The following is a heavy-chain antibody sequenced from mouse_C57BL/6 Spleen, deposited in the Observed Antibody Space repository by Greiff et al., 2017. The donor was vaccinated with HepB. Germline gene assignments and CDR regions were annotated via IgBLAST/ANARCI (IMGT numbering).Heavy chain of an antibody. CDR3: ARRLSTVVRVWYFDV. Sequence: QVQLQQSGAELVKPGASVKISCKASGYAFSSYWMNWVKQRPGKGLEWIGQIYPGDGDTNYNGKFKGKATLTADKSSSTAYMQLSSLTSEDSAVYFCARRLSTVVRVWYFDVWGTGTTVTVSS. CDR1: GYAFSSYW. CDR2: IYPGDGDT. V-gene: IGHV1-80*01. D-gene: IGHD1-1*01. J-gene: IGHJ1*03.